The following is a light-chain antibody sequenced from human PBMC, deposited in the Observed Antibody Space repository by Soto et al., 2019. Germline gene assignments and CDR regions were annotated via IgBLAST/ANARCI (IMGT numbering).Light chain of an antibody. Sequence: VLTQSPATLSLSPGKRATLSCRASESVDFHLAWYQQKPGQAPRLLIYDASVRATGTPARFSGSGSGTAFTLTISSLEPEDFAVYYCQQYGSSGTFGQGTKVDIK. J-gene: IGKJ1*01. CDR2: DAS. CDR3: QQYGSSGT. CDR1: ESVDFH. V-gene: IGKV3-11*01.